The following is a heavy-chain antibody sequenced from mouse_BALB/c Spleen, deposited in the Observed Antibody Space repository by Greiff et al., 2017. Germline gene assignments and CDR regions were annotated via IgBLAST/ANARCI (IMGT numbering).Heavy chain of an antibody. CDR1: GYTFTDYE. Sequence: VKLQESGAELVRPGASVTLSCKASGYTFTDYEMHWVKQTPVHGLEWIGAIDPETGGTAYNQKFKGKATLTADKSSSTAYMELRSLTSEDSAVYYCTRAKIMVREFAYWGQGTLVTVSA. CDR2: IDPETGGT. CDR3: TRAKIMVREFAY. V-gene: IGHV1-15*01. J-gene: IGHJ3*01. D-gene: IGHD2-1*01.